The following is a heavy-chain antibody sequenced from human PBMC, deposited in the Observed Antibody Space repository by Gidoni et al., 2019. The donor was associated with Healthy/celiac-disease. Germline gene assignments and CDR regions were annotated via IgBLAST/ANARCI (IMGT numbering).Heavy chain of an antibody. J-gene: IGHJ4*02. V-gene: IGHV4-34*01. Sequence: QVQLQQWGAGLLKPSETLSLTCAVYGGSFSGYYWSWIRQPPGKGLEWIGEINHSGSTNYNPSLKSRVTISVDTSKNQFSLKLSSVTAADTAVYYCARGHYYGSGSYYPSAARNDYWGQGTLVTVSS. CDR1: GGSFSGYY. D-gene: IGHD3-10*01. CDR2: INHSGST. CDR3: ARGHYYGSGSYYPSAARNDY.